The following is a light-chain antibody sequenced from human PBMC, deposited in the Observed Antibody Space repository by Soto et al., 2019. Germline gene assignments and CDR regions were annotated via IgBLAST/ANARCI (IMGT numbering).Light chain of an antibody. V-gene: IGKV1-39*01. CDR3: QQSYSTLYT. CDR2: AAS. CDR1: QTISSW. Sequence: EIQRTQSPSTLSGSVGDRVTITCRASQTISSWLAWYQQKPGKAPKLPSYAASSLQSGVPSRFSGSGSGTDVTLTISSLQPEDFATYYCQQSYSTLYTFGQGTRLENK. J-gene: IGKJ5*01.